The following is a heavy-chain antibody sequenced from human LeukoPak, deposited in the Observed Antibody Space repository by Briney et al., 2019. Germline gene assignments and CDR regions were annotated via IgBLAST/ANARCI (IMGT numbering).Heavy chain of an antibody. D-gene: IGHD6-6*01. CDR2: INPTGGST. Sequence: ASVKVSCKASGYTFTSYYMHWVRQAPGQWLEWMGIINPTGGSTTYAQKFQGRVTMTRDTSTSTVYMELSSLRSDDTAVYYCARTAARRFDYWGQGTLVTVSS. CDR1: GYTFTSYY. CDR3: ARTAARRFDY. V-gene: IGHV1-46*01. J-gene: IGHJ4*02.